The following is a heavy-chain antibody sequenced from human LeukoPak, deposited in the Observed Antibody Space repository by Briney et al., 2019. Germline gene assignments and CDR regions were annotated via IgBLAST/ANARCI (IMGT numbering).Heavy chain of an antibody. Sequence: VASVKVSCKASGYTFTSYGIRWVRQAPGQGLEWMGWISAYNGNTNYAQKLQGRVTMTTDTSTSTAYMELRSLRSDDTAVYYCARSYCSSTSCYRAATSWFDPWGQGTLVTVSS. CDR3: ARSYCSSTSCYRAATSWFDP. J-gene: IGHJ5*02. D-gene: IGHD2-2*01. CDR2: ISAYNGNT. CDR1: GYTFTSYG. V-gene: IGHV1-18*01.